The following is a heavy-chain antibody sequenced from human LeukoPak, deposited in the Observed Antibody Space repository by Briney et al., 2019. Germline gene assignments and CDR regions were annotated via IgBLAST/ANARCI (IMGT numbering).Heavy chain of an antibody. J-gene: IGHJ6*03. Sequence: SETLSLTCTVSGGSISSYYWSWIRQPPGKGLEWIGYIYYSGSTYYNPSLKSRVTISVDTSKNQFSLKLSSVTAADTAVYYCARDASYYYYYMDVWGKGTTVTVSS. V-gene: IGHV4-59*01. CDR3: ARDASYYYYYMDV. CDR2: IYYSGST. CDR1: GGSISSYY.